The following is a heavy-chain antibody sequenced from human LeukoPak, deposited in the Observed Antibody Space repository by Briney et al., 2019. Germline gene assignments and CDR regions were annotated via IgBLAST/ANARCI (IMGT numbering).Heavy chain of an antibody. D-gene: IGHD6-6*01. CDR2: ISGSGGST. CDR1: GFTFSSYA. J-gene: IGHJ4*02. V-gene: IGHV3-23*01. CDR3: AKVEQEQLVEALFDY. Sequence: PGGSLRLSCAASGFTFSSYAMSWVRQAPGKGLEWVSAISGSGGSTYYADSVKGRFTISRDNSKNTLYLQMNSLRAEDTAVYYCAKVEQEQLVEALFDYWGQGTLVTVSS.